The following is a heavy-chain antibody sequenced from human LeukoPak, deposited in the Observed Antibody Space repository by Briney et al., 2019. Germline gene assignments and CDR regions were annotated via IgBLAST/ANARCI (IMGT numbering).Heavy chain of an antibody. CDR1: GGSISSSSYY. Sequence: PSETLSLTCTVSGGSISSSSYYWGWIRQSPGKGLEWIGSIYYSGSTYYNPSLTSRVTISVDTSKNQFSLKLSSVTAADTAVYYCARAPPYGDYGLRPLDYWGQGTLVTVSS. D-gene: IGHD4-17*01. V-gene: IGHV4-39*07. CDR3: ARAPPYGDYGLRPLDY. J-gene: IGHJ4*02. CDR2: IYYSGST.